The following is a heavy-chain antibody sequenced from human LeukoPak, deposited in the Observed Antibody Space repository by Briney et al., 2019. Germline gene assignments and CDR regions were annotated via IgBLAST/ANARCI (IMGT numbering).Heavy chain of an antibody. D-gene: IGHD3-10*01. CDR1: DYSITSDYY. CDR2: IYHSGST. J-gene: IGHJ5*02. Sequence: PSETLFLTCGVSDYSITSDYYWGWIRQPPGKGLEWIGSIYHSGSTYYNPSLKSRVTISVDTSKNQFSLKLTSVTAADTALYYCARENTSGTNWFDPWGQGTLVTVSS. V-gene: IGHV4-38-2*02. CDR3: ARENTSGTNWFDP.